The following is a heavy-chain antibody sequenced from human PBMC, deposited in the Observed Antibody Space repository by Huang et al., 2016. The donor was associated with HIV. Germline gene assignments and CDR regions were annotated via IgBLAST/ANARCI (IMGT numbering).Heavy chain of an antibody. V-gene: IGHV5-51*01. CDR3: ARLIGSPSFYYGLDV. J-gene: IGHJ6*02. CDR1: GYRFRSNW. D-gene: IGHD3-10*01. Sequence: EVQLVQSGAEVKKPGESLKISCKGSGYRFRSNWIGWVRQMPGKGLEWRGIIYPGASDTRYSPSFQGQVTISADKSINTAYLQWSSLKASDTAMYYCARLIGSPSFYYGLDVWGQGTTVTVSS. CDR2: IYPGASDT.